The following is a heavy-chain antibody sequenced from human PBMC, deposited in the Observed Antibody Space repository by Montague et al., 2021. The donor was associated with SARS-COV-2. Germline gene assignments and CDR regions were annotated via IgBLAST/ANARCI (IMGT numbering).Heavy chain of an antibody. V-gene: IGHV4-59*01. J-gene: IGHJ4*02. D-gene: IGHD1-1*01. CDR1: GGSTSNYY. CDR3: ARAQNICFIANCVNYFDL. CDR2: IFYTGST. Sequence: SETLSLTCSVSGGSTSNYYWTWIWQSPGKGLQRIGYIFYTGSTKFNPSLKSRVPMSLYMSTNNFPLRLSAATAADTAPYYCARAQNICFIANCVNYFDLWGLGALVTVSS.